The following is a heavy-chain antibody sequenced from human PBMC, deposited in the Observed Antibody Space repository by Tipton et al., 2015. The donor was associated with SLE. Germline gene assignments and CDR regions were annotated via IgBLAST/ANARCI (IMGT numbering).Heavy chain of an antibody. D-gene: IGHD3-16*01. CDR3: ERKRLPDLVFDL. V-gene: IGHV4-31*03. CDR2: IYYSGST. CDR1: GGSISSGGYY. J-gene: IGHJ2*01. Sequence: TLSLTCTVSGGSISSGGYYWSWIRQHPGKGLEWIGYIYYSGSTYYNPSLKSRVTISIDTTKNQFSLKLSSVTAADPAVYYCERKRLPDLVFDLWGRGTLVTVSS.